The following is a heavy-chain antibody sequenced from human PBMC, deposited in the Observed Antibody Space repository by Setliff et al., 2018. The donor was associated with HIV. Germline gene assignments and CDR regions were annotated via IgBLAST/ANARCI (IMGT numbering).Heavy chain of an antibody. CDR1: GASISSSSHH. CDR3: ARHSITLVVGVPERDGAFDI. CDR2: IYYTGST. D-gene: IGHD3-22*01. Sequence: SETLSLTCTVSGASISSSSHHWAWIRQPPGKGLEYIGNIYYTGSTHHNPSLESRVATSVDTSKNQFSLKLSSVTAADTAVYYCARHSITLVVGVPERDGAFDIWGQGTMVTVSS. V-gene: IGHV4-39*01. J-gene: IGHJ3*02.